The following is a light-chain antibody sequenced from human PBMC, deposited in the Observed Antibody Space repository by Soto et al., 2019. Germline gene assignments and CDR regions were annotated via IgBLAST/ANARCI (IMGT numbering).Light chain of an antibody. CDR2: VAS. V-gene: IGKV3-20*01. CDR1: QSVSSY. CDR3: QQYGSSPYT. J-gene: IGKJ2*01. Sequence: DIVLTQSPGTLSLSPGERATLSCRASQSVSSYLAWYQQKPVQAPRLLIYVASSRATGIPDRFSGSGSGTDFTLTISRLEPEDFAVYYCQQYGSSPYTFGQGTKLEIK.